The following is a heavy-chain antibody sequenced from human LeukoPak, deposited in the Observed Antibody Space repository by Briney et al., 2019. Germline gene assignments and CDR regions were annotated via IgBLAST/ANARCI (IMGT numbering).Heavy chain of an antibody. Sequence: GGSLRLSCVASGFTFSGHWMTWVRQATGKGLEWVANINPDGSDKFYVDPVKGRFTMSRDNARNSLYLQMDSLRADDTAVYYCARLKGTTSVFDYWGQGTLVTVSS. CDR1: GFTFSGHW. V-gene: IGHV3-7*03. J-gene: IGHJ4*02. CDR3: ARLKGTTSVFDY. CDR2: INPDGSDK. D-gene: IGHD4-17*01.